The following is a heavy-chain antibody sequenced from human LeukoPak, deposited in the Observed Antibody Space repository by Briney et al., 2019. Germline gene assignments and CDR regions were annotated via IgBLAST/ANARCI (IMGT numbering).Heavy chain of an antibody. CDR2: ISAYNGNT. D-gene: IGHD3-10*01. Sequence: GASVKVSCKASGYTFTNYGLSWVRQAPGQGLEWLGLISAYNGNTNYAQKFQDRVTMTTDTSSSTAYMELRSLRFDDTAIYYCASHFYYYDSGSYYAFDPWGQGTLVTVSS. V-gene: IGHV1-18*01. CDR1: GYTFTNYG. CDR3: ASHFYYYDSGSYYAFDP. J-gene: IGHJ5*02.